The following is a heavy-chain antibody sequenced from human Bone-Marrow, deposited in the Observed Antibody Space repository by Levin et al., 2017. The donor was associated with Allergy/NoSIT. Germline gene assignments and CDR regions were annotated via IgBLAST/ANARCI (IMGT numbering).Heavy chain of an antibody. J-gene: IGHJ3*02. CDR2: IGTANNYI. D-gene: IGHD3-22*01. CDR3: ARDPADYDGSGYYSRVAFDM. CDR1: GFTFSSYS. Sequence: GGSLRLSCTASGFTFSSYSMNWVRQAPGKGLEWVSSIGTANNYIYYTDSVKGRFTISRDNAKNSLYLQMNSLRAEDTAVYYCARDPADYDGSGYYSRVAFDMWGQGTMVTVSS. V-gene: IGHV3-21*01.